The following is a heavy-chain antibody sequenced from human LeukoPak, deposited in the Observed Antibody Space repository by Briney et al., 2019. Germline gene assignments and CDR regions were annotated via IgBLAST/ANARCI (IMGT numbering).Heavy chain of an antibody. CDR3: AKSPIVGATIFDY. CDR1: GFTFGSYS. J-gene: IGHJ4*02. Sequence: GGSLRLSCAASGFTFGSYSMIWVRQAPGKGLEWISYIGSGGSARYYADSVKGRFTISRDNAKMSLVLQMNSLRAEDTAVYYCAKSPIVGATIFDYWGQGTLVTVSS. V-gene: IGHV3-48*01. D-gene: IGHD1-26*01. CDR2: IGSGGSAR.